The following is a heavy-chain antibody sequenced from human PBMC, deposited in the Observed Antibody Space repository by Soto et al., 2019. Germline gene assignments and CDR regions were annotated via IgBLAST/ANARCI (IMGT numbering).Heavy chain of an antibody. CDR2: IWYDGSNK. CDR3: ERDYDSSGYPRYYFDY. J-gene: IGHJ4*02. D-gene: IGHD3-22*01. CDR1: GFTFSSYG. Sequence: QVQLVESGGGVVQPGRSLRLSCAASGFTFSSYGMHWVRQAPGKGLEWVAVIWYDGSNKYYADSVKGRFTISRDNSKYTLYLQMNSLRAEDTAVYYCERDYDSSGYPRYYFDYWGQGTLVTVSS. V-gene: IGHV3-33*01.